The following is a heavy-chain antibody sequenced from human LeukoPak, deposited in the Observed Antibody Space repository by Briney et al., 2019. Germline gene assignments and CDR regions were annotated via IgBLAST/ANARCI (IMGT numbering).Heavy chain of an antibody. J-gene: IGHJ1*01. CDR1: RMTFSDHW. V-gene: IGHV3-74*01. Sequence: GGSVRHSCAASRMTFSDHWMHWVRQVPGKGLVWVSLIKTDGRTTIYADSVKGRFTISRDNGKSTLYLQMNSLRAEDTAIYYCTTGPSYGYEWWGQGTVVTVSS. D-gene: IGHD3-16*01. CDR2: IKTDGRTT. CDR3: TTGPSYGYEW.